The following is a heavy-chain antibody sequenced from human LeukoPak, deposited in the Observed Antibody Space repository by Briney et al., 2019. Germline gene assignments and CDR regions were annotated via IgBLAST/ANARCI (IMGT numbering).Heavy chain of an antibody. CDR2: ISTSGTTT. J-gene: IGHJ4*02. D-gene: IGHD6-19*01. CDR1: GFTFSTYA. V-gene: IGHV3-48*02. Sequence: GGSLRLSCAASGFTFSTYAMNWVRQAPGKGLEWVSYISTSGTTTYYADSVKGRFTISRDNAKNSLYLQMNSLRDEDTAVYYCAKERTGGWPFDYWGQGTLVTVSS. CDR3: AKERTGGWPFDY.